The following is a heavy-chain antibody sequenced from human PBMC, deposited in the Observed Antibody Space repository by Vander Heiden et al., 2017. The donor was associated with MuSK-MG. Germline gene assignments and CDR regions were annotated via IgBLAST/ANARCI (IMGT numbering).Heavy chain of an antibody. CDR2: IYTSGST. V-gene: IGHV4-61*02. J-gene: IGHJ4*02. CDR1: GGSISSGSYY. CDR3: AGFVNYDYVWGSYRFDY. Sequence: QVQLQESGPGMVKPSPTLSLTCTVPGGSISSGSYYWSWIRQPAGKGLEWIGRIYTSGSTNYNPSLKSRVTISVDTSKNQFSLKLSSVTAADTAVYYCAGFVNYDYVWGSYRFDYWGQGTLVTVSS. D-gene: IGHD3-16*02.